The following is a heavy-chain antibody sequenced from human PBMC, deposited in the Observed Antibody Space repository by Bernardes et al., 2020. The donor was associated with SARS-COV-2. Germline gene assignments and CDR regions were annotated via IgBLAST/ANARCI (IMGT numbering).Heavy chain of an antibody. V-gene: IGHV3-66*02. J-gene: IGHJ6*02. CDR3: TGELSSYYGMDV. Sequence: GGSLRLSCAASGFTVSSNYMGWVRQAPGKGLEWVSVIYRGGSTYYGDSVKGRFSISRDNSKNTLYLQMNSLRAEDTAVYYCTGELSSYYGMDVWGQGTTVTVSS. CDR1: GFTVSSNY. CDR2: IYRGGST. D-gene: IGHD3-10*01.